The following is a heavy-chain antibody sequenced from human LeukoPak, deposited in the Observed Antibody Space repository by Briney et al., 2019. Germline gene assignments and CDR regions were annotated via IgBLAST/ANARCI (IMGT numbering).Heavy chain of an antibody. D-gene: IGHD3-22*01. CDR2: IYYRGST. CDR3: ARHVSNVSGYSSPFDY. V-gene: IGHV4-59*08. J-gene: IGHJ4*02. Sequence: PSETLSLTRTVSGGSLSSYYWSWIRQPPGKGLEWIGYIYYRGSTNYNPSLKSRVTISVDTSKNQFSLKLSSVTAADTAVYYCARHVSNVSGYSSPFDYWGQGPLVTVSS. CDR1: GGSLSSYY.